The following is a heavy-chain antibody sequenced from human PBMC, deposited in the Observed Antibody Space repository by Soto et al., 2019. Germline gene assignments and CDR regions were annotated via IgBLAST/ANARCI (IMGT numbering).Heavy chain of an antibody. D-gene: IGHD2-15*01. CDR2: ISGSGGST. V-gene: IGHV3-23*01. J-gene: IGHJ6*02. CDR3: AKDPPLRGYCSGGSCYGNYYYYGMDV. Sequence: ESGGGLVQPGGSLRLSCAASGFTFSSYAMSWVRQAPGKGLEWVSAISGSGGSTYYADSVKGRFTISRDNSKNTLYLQMNSLRAEDTAVYYCAKDPPLRGYCSGGSCYGNYYYYGMDVWGQGTTVTVSS. CDR1: GFTFSSYA.